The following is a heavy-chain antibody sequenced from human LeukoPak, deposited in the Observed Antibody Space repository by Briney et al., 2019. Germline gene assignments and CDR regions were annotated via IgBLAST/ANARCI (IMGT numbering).Heavy chain of an antibody. CDR3: AKVSASSTSPTFEY. V-gene: IGHV3-30*02. D-gene: IGHD2-2*01. CDR1: GFTFSSYG. J-gene: IGHJ4*02. CDR2: IRYDGSNK. Sequence: GESLRLSCAASGFTFSSYGMHWVRQAPGKGLEWVAVIRYDGSNKYYADSVKGRFTISRDNSKNTLYLQMNSLRAEDTAVYYCAKVSASSTSPTFEYWGQGTLVTVSS.